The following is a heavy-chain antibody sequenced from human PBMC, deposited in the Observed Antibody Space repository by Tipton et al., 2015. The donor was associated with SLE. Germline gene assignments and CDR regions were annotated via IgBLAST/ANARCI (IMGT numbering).Heavy chain of an antibody. CDR2: INHSGST. J-gene: IGHJ4*02. D-gene: IGHD3-10*01. CDR3: ARVFPRGD. V-gene: IGHV4-34*01. CDR1: GGSFTGYY. Sequence: TLSLTCAVYGGSFTGYYWSWIRQPPGKGLEWIGEINHSGSTNYNPSLKSRVTISVDTSKNQFSLKLSSVTAADTAVYYCARVFPRGDWGQGTLVTVSS.